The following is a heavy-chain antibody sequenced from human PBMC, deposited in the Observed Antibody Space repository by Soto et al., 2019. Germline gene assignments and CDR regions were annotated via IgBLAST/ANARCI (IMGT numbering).Heavy chain of an antibody. Sequence: ASVKVSCKASGYTFTGYYMHCVRQAPGQGLEWMGWINPNSGGTNYAQKFQGRVSMTRDTSITTAYMELSRLRSDDTAVYYCARLEKQHLAFDYWGQGTLVTVSS. CDR2: INPNSGGT. CDR1: GYTFTGYY. D-gene: IGHD6-13*01. V-gene: IGHV1-2*02. J-gene: IGHJ4*02. CDR3: ARLEKQHLAFDY.